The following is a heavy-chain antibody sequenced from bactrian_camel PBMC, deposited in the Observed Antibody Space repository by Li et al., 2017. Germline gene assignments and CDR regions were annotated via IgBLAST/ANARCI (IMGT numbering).Heavy chain of an antibody. J-gene: IGHJ4*01. CDR3: AAGPECFSGAPMFSYNYLY. D-gene: IGHD4*01. CDR1: GYPYAKYC. V-gene: IGHV3S55*01. Sequence: HVQLVESGGGSVQAGGSLRLSCAVSGYPYAKYCMAWFRQAPGSEREEVARLDSEGSISYTDSVKGRFTISQDNADKTLYLQMSSLTPEDTAMYYCAAGPECFSGAPMFSYNYLYWGQGTQVTVS. CDR2: LDSEGSI.